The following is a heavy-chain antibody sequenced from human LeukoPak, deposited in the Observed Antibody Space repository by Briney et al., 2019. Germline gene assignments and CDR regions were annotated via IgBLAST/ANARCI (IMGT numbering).Heavy chain of an antibody. V-gene: IGHV3-23*01. J-gene: IGHJ4*02. CDR3: AKAQFLGYSNSYYFDY. CDR2: ISGSGGST. Sequence: GGSLRLTCAASGFTFSSYAMSWVRQAPGKGLEWVSAISGSGGSTYYADSVKGRFTISRDNSKNTLYLQMNSLRAEDTAVYYCAKAQFLGYSNSYYFDYWGQGTLVTVSS. CDR1: GFTFSSYA. D-gene: IGHD4-11*01.